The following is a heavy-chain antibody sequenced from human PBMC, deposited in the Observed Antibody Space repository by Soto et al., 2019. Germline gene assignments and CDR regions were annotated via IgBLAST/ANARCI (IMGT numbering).Heavy chain of an antibody. CDR2: IYYSGST. D-gene: IGHD4-17*01. V-gene: IGHV4-59*01. Sequence: PSETLSLTCAVSGGSISSYYWSWIRQPPGKGLEWIGYIYYSGSTNYNPSLKSRVTILLDMSKNQFSLKLSSVTAADTAVYYCARRYGVLAFDIWGQGTMVTVSS. J-gene: IGHJ3*02. CDR1: GGSISSYY. CDR3: ARRYGVLAFDI.